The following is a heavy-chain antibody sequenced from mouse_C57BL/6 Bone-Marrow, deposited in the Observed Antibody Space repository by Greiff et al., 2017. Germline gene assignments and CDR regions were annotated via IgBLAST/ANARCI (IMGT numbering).Heavy chain of an antibody. V-gene: IGHV1-59*01. CDR2: IDPSDSYT. Sequence: QVQLQQPGAELVRPGTSVKLSCKASGYTFTSYRMHWVKQRPGQGLEWIGEIDPSDSYTNYNQKFKGKATLTVDTSSSTAYMQLSSRTSEDSAVYYCARTYYVYEGFAYWGQGTLVTVSA. J-gene: IGHJ3*01. CDR3: ARTYYVYEGFAY. CDR1: GYTFTSYR. D-gene: IGHD2-9*01.